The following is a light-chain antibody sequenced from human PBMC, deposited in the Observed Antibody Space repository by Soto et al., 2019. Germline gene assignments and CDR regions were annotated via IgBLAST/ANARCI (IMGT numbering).Light chain of an antibody. CDR1: ESVRSN. J-gene: IGKJ3*01. CDR3: QQYNTWPLS. Sequence: EIVMTQSPATLSVSPGERATLSCRASESVRSNLAWYQQKPGQAPRLLIYGASARATGIPARFSGSGSGTEFTLTIRSLESEDFAVYYCQQYNTWPLSFGPGTKVDIK. CDR2: GAS. V-gene: IGKV3-15*01.